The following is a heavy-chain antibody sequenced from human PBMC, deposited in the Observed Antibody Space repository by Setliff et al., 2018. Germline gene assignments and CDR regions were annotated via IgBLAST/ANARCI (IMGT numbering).Heavy chain of an antibody. V-gene: IGHV1-69*13. CDR1: GYTFTYRY. Sequence: SVKVSCKASGYTFTYRYLHWVRQAPGQALEWMGWIIPIFGTANYAQKFQGRVTITADESTSTAYMELSSLRSEDTAVYYCASNYDIHLYNWFDPWGQGTLVTVSS. CDR3: ASNYDIHLYNWFDP. J-gene: IGHJ5*02. D-gene: IGHD3-9*01. CDR2: IIPIFGTA.